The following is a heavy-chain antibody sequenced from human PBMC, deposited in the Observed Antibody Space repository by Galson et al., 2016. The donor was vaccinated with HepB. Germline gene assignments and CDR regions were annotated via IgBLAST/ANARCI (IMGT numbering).Heavy chain of an antibody. J-gene: IGHJ4*02. CDR3: ASRVSGSPY. Sequence: PVKVSCKASGYTFDTHGVSWVRQAPGQGPEWVGWISRYNGNTDYAQKFQGRVTMTTDISTAYMELWSLGSDDTAVYYCASRVSGSPYWGQGTLGTVSS. V-gene: IGHV1-18*01. D-gene: IGHD1-26*01. CDR1: GYTFDTHG. CDR2: ISRYNGNT.